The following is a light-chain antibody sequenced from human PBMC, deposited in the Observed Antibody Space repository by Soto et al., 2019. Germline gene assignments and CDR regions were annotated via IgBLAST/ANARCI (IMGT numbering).Light chain of an antibody. V-gene: IGLV1-44*01. CDR3: AAWDDSLNGVV. CDR1: SSNIGSNT. CDR2: SNN. Sequence: QSVLTQPPSASGTPGQRVTISCSGSSSNIGSNTVNWYQQLPGTAPKLLIYSNNQRPSGVPDRFSGSKCGTSASLAISGLQSEDEADYYCAAWDDSLNGVVFGVGTKLTVL. J-gene: IGLJ2*01.